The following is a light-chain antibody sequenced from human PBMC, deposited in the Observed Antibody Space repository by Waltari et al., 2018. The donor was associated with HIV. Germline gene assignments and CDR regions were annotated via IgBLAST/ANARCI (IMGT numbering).Light chain of an antibody. Sequence: DIHMTQSPASLSASVGDRITISCQASQAIGQSLNWYQQKPGKAPKLLIYAASNLEKGVPPRINGSGSGTEFTFIIDPLQPEDIGTYYCQHYDFLLTFGGGTKVEV. J-gene: IGKJ4*01. CDR2: AAS. CDR3: QHYDFLLT. CDR1: QAIGQS. V-gene: IGKV1-33*01.